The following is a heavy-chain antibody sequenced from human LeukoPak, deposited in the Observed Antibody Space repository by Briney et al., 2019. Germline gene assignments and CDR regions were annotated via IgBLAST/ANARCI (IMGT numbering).Heavy chain of an antibody. J-gene: IGHJ6*03. CDR2: IVVGSGNT. V-gene: IGHV1-58*02. Sequence: GASVKVSCKASGFTFTSSAMQWVRQARGQRLEWIGWIVVGSGNTNYAQKFQERVTITRDMSTSTAYMVLSSLRSEDTAVYYCARDRVVPAPIYYYYYYMDVWGKGTTVTVSS. D-gene: IGHD2-2*01. CDR3: ARDRVVPAPIYYYYYYMDV. CDR1: GFTFTSSA.